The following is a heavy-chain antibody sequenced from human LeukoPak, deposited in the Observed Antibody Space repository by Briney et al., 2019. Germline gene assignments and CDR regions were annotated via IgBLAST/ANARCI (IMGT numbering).Heavy chain of an antibody. V-gene: IGHV1-18*01. J-gene: IGHJ4*02. CDR1: GYTFTSYG. Sequence: GASVNVSCKASGYTFTSYGISWVRQAPGQGLEWMGWISAYNGNTNYAQKLQGRVTMTTDTSTSTAYMELRSLRSDDTAVYYCARDKIYSGSYYLHAYWGQGTLVTVSS. D-gene: IGHD1-26*01. CDR3: ARDKIYSGSYYLHAY. CDR2: ISAYNGNT.